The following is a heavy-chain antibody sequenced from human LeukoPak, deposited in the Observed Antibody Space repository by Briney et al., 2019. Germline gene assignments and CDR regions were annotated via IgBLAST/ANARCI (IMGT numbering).Heavy chain of an antibody. CDR1: GGSFSGYY. Sequence: PSETLSLTCAVYGGSFSGYYWSWIRQPPGKGLEWVSYISSSGSTIYYADSVKGRFTISRDNGKNSLYLQMNSLRAEDTALYYCARVYSGSFSPFDYWGQGTLVTVSS. D-gene: IGHD1-26*01. CDR3: ARVYSGSFSPFDY. V-gene: IGHV3-11*01. CDR2: ISSSGSTI. J-gene: IGHJ4*02.